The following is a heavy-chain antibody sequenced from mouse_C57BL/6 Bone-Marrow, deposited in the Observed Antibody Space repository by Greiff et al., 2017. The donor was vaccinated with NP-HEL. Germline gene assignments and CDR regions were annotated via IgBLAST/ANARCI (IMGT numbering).Heavy chain of an antibody. CDR2: IDPENGDT. J-gene: IGHJ4*01. CDR1: GFNIKDDY. V-gene: IGHV14-4*01. CDR3: TFCWAMDY. Sequence: EVQLQQSGAELVRPGASVKLSCTASGFNIKDDYMHWVKQRPEQGLEWIGWIDPENGDTEYASKFQGKATITADTSSNTAYLQLSSLTSEDTAVYYCTFCWAMDYWGQGTSVTVSS.